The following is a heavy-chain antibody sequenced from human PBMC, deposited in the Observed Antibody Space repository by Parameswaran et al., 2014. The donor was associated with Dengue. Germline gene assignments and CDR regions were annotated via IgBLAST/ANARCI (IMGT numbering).Heavy chain of an antibody. CDR1: GGSISSGSYY. CDR3: ARANYYMDV. CDR2: IYTSGST. J-gene: IGHJ6*03. V-gene: IGHV4-61*02. Sequence: ASETLSLTCTVSGGSISSGSYYWSWIRQPAGKGLEWIGRIYTSGSTNYNPSLKSRVTISVDTSKNQFSLKLSSVTAADTAVYYCARANYYMDVWGKGTTVTVSS.